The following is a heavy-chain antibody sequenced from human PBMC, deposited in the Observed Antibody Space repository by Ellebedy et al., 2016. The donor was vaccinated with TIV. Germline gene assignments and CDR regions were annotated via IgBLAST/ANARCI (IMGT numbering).Heavy chain of an antibody. CDR2: IWYDGSNK. D-gene: IGHD6-19*01. Sequence: GESLKISCAASGFTFSSYGMHWVRQAPGKGLEWVAVIWYDGSNKYYADSVKGRFTISRDNSKNTLYLQMNSLRAEDTAVYYCARAPEKYRGQWLVRGWFDPWGQGTLVTVSS. V-gene: IGHV3-33*01. CDR1: GFTFSSYG. CDR3: ARAPEKYRGQWLVRGWFDP. J-gene: IGHJ5*02.